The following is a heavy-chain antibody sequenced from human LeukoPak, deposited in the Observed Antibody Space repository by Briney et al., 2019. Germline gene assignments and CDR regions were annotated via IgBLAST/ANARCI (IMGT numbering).Heavy chain of an antibody. CDR1: GFTFDNYG. D-gene: IGHD6-13*01. Sequence: GRSLRLSCAASGFTFDNYGMHWVRQAPGKGLEWVAVIWYDGSDKYYADSVKGRCTISRDNSKNTLYLQMNSLRAEDTAVYYCARGKGLTAAGTGAWYFDLWGRGTLVTVSS. CDR2: IWYDGSDK. J-gene: IGHJ2*01. CDR3: ARGKGLTAAGTGAWYFDL. V-gene: IGHV3-33*01.